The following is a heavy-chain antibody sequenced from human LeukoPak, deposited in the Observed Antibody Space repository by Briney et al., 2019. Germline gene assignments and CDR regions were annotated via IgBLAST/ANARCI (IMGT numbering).Heavy chain of an antibody. CDR3: ARIARARGSCN. Sequence: SETLSLTCTVSGGSICSYYWSWIRQPPGKGLEWIGYIYYSGSTYYNPSLKSRVTISVDTSKNQFSLKLSSVTAADTAVYYCARIARARGSCNWGQGTLVTVSS. CDR2: IYYSGST. D-gene: IGHD2-15*01. J-gene: IGHJ4*02. V-gene: IGHV4-59*04. CDR1: GGSICSYY.